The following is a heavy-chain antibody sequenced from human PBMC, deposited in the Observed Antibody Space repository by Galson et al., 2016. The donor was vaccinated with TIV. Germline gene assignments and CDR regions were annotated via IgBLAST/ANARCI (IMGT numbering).Heavy chain of an antibody. Sequence: QSGAEVKKSGECLKISCKGSGYRFTNYWIGWVRQMPGKGLEWVAIIYPGDSETRYSPAFHGHVTISVDTSISTALLEWSSLKASDTAIYYCARRGREETNEGGLDVWGQGTTVTVSS. J-gene: IGHJ6*02. V-gene: IGHV5-51*01. CDR2: IYPGDSET. CDR1: GYRFTNYW. CDR3: ARRGREETNEGGLDV. D-gene: IGHD1-1*01.